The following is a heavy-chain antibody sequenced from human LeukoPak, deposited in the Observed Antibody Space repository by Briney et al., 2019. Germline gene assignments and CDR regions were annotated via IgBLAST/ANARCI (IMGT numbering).Heavy chain of an antibody. CDR2: IYHSGST. CDR3: AGSYSRHRWFDP. CDR1: GGSISSGGYY. Sequence: SQTLSLTCTVSGGSISSGGYYWSWIRQPPGKGLEWIGYIYHSGSTYYNPSLKSRVTISVDRSKNQFSLKLSSVTAADTAVYYCAGSYSRHRWFDPWGQGILVTVSS. J-gene: IGHJ5*02. V-gene: IGHV4-30-2*01. D-gene: IGHD1-26*01.